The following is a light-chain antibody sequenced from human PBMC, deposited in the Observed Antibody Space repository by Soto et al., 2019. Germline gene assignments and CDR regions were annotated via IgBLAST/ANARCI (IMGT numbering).Light chain of an antibody. V-gene: IGLV1-51*02. CDR2: ENN. CDR1: SSNIGSNY. J-gene: IGLJ3*02. Sequence: QSVLTQPPSVSAAPGQKVTISCSGSSSNIGSNYVSWYQQLPGTAPKLLIYENNKRPSGIPDRFSGPKSGTSATLGITGLQTGDEADYFCGTWDSSLNVYWVFGGGTKLTVL. CDR3: GTWDSSLNVYWV.